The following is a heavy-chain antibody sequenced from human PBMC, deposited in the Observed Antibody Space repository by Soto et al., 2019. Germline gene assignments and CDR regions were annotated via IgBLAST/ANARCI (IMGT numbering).Heavy chain of an antibody. CDR2: ISADNGNT. V-gene: IGHV1-18*01. Sequence: ASVKVSCQASGYTFTSYGISWVRQAPGQGLEWMGGISADNGNTNYAQKFQGRVTMTEDTSTDTAYMELSSLRSEDTAVYYCATDWFQYCSGGSCYRNYAFDIWGQGTMVTVSS. CDR3: ATDWFQYCSGGSCYRNYAFDI. J-gene: IGHJ3*02. CDR1: GYTFTSYG. D-gene: IGHD2-15*01.